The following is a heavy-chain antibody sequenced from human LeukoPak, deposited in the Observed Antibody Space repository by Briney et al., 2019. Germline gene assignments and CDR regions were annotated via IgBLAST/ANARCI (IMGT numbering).Heavy chain of an antibody. D-gene: IGHD3-3*01. V-gene: IGHV3-74*03. J-gene: IGHJ4*02. CDR3: ARDGSGSIDLDH. Sequence: GGSLRHSCLASGFTYSAHWMHWVRQAPGKGRAWVSHVDYDGRGTAYVDSVKGRFTISRDNAKNTVYLQMNSLRVDDTAVYYCARDGSGSIDLDHWGQGTLVTVSS. CDR1: GFTYSAHW. CDR2: VDYDGRGT.